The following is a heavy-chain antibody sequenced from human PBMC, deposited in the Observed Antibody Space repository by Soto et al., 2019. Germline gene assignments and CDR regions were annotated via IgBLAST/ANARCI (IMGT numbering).Heavy chain of an antibody. Sequence: QVQLVESGGGVVQPGRSLRLSCAASGFTFSSYAMHWVRQAPGKGLEWVAVISYDGSNKYYADSVKGRFTISRDNSKNTLYLQMNSLRAEDTAVYYCARDRPRGVTMIGTPGYWGQGTLVTVSS. CDR1: GFTFSSYA. V-gene: IGHV3-30-3*01. CDR2: ISYDGSNK. D-gene: IGHD3-10*02. CDR3: ARDRPRGVTMIGTPGY. J-gene: IGHJ4*02.